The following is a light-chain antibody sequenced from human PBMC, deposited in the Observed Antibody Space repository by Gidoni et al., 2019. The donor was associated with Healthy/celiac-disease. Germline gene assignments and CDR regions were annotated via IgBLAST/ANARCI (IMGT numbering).Light chain of an antibody. CDR1: KLGDKY. CDR2: QDS. J-gene: IGLJ2*01. Sequence: SYELTQPPQVSVSPGQTASITCSGDKLGDKYACWYQQKPGQSPVLVIYQDSKRPSGIPERFSGSNSGNTATLTISGTQAMDEADYYCQAWDSSIVVFGGGTKLTVL. CDR3: QAWDSSIVV. V-gene: IGLV3-1*01.